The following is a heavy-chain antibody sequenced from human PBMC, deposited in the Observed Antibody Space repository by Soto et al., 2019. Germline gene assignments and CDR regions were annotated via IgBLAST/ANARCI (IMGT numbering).Heavy chain of an antibody. V-gene: IGHV4-34*01. CDR3: ARGDFWSGYYDYYGMDV. CDR1: GGSFSGYY. Sequence: SETLSLTCAVYGGSFSGYYWSWIRQPPGKGLEWIGEINHSGSTNYNPSLKSRVTISVDTSKNQFSLKLSSVTAADTAVYYCARGDFWSGYYDYYGMDVWGQGPTVTVSS. D-gene: IGHD3-3*01. CDR2: INHSGST. J-gene: IGHJ6*02.